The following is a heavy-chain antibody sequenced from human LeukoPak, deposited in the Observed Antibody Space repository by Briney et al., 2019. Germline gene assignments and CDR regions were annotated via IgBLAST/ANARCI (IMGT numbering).Heavy chain of an antibody. CDR1: GFTFINYW. Sequence: GRCLTPALAAAGFTFINYWMHSGRQAPGEGRVWVSRVTLDGTLTNYAESVKGRSPISRDNAKYTLYLQMHSLRAEATAIYYSVRERDDYTFDNWGPGSPVTVSS. J-gene: IGHJ5*02. CDR2: VTLDGTLT. D-gene: IGHD5-24*01. CDR3: VRERDDYTFDN. V-gene: IGHV3-74*01.